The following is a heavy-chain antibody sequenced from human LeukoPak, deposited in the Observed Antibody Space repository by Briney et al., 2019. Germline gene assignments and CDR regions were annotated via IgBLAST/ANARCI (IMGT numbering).Heavy chain of an antibody. CDR3: ARGGEVETLMGIVYYNYGLDV. J-gene: IGHJ6*02. V-gene: IGHV4-39*07. D-gene: IGHD5-18*01. CDR2: INHSGNT. CDR1: GGSISSGGYY. Sequence: PSETLSLTCTVSGGSISSGGYYWSWIRQPPGKGLEWIGEINHSGNTNYNPSLKSRVTISADTSKNQFSLRLSSVTAADTAVYYCARGGEVETLMGIVYYNYGLDVWGQGTTVTVSS.